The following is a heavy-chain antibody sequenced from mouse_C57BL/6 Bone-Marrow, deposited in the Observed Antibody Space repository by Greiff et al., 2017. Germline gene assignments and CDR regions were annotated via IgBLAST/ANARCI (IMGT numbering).Heavy chain of an antibody. CDR1: GYTFTSYW. CDR3: AGGGLPFYAMDY. Sequence: QVQLQQPGAELVRPGSSVKLSCKASGYTFTSYWMDWVKQRPGQGLEWIGNIYPSDSETHYTQKFKDKATLPVDKSSSTAYMQISSLTSEDSAVYYCAGGGLPFYAMDYWGQGTSVTVSS. J-gene: IGHJ4*01. CDR2: IYPSDSET. V-gene: IGHV1-61*01. D-gene: IGHD2-2*01.